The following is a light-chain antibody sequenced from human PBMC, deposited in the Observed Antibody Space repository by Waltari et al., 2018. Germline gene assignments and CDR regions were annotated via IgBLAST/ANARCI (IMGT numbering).Light chain of an antibody. CDR1: NLGNQY. V-gene: IGLV3-1*01. Sequence: SYELTQPPSVSVSPGQTASITCSGDNLGNQYASWYQQKPGQSPVLVIYYDSKRPSGFPDRFSGSNSGNTATLTISGTQAMDEADYYCQAWDTTTVVFGGGTKVTVL. CDR2: YDS. J-gene: IGLJ2*01. CDR3: QAWDTTTVV.